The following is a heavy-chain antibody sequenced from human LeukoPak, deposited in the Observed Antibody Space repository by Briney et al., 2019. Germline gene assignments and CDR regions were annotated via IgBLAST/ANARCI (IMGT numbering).Heavy chain of an antibody. CDR1: GFTFSTYA. D-gene: IGHD2-15*01. CDR3: ARRGSGGSWLYYFDY. CDR2: ISFDGTNK. V-gene: IGHV3-30-3*01. J-gene: IGHJ4*02. Sequence: GGSLRLSCAASGFTFSTYAMHWVRQAPGKGLEWVAVISFDGTNKYYADSVEGRFTISKDNSRNTVYLQMNSLRPEDTAVYYCARRGSGGSWLYYFDYGGQGTLVTVS.